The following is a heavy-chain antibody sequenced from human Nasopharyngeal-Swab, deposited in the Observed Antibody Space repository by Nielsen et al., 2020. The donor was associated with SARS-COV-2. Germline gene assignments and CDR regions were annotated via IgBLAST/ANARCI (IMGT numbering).Heavy chain of an antibody. V-gene: IGHV3-30*18. D-gene: IGHD3-10*01. CDR2: ISYDGSDK. Sequence: GGSLRLSCVASGFTFSNYGMHWVRQAPGKGLEWVAVISYDGSDKYCADSVKGRFTTSRDNSKNTLHLQVNSLRTEDTAVYYCAKGGEGDPYYFDFLGQGTLVTVSS. CDR3: AKGGEGDPYYFDF. J-gene: IGHJ4*02. CDR1: GFTFSNYG.